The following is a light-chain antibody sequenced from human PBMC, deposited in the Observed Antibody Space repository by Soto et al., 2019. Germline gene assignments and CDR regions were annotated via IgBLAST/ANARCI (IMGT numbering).Light chain of an antibody. CDR3: CSYAGTFYV. CDR1: SSDFGGYNY. CDR2: DFS. V-gene: IGLV2-11*01. J-gene: IGLJ1*01. Sequence: FVLTLLRSVSESPGQSVTISCTGTSSDFGGYNYVSWYPHHPGKAPKLILYDFSVRSSGVPDRFSGSKSGNAASLTISCLQADDESDYSCCSYAGTFYVCGTEANVTV.